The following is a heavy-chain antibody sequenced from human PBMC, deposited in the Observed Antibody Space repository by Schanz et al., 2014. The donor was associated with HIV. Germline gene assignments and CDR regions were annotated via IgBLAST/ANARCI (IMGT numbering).Heavy chain of an antibody. CDR1: GFTFT. V-gene: IGHV3-23*04. Sequence: VQLVESGGGLVQPGGSLRLSCAVSGFTFTISWVRQAPGKGLEWVSIISGAGDRTYYADSVKGRFTISRDNSKNTLYLQMTTLRTEDTAVYYCAKPEYDSRGNSQSHFDSWGQGTLVTVSS. J-gene: IGHJ4*02. CDR2: ISGAGDRT. D-gene: IGHD3-22*01. CDR3: AKPEYDSRGNSQSHFDS.